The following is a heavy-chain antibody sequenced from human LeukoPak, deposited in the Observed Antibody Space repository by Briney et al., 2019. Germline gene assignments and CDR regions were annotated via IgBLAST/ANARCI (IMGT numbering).Heavy chain of an antibody. Sequence: GGSLRLSCAASGFTFSNYAMTWVRQAPGKGLEWVSAISSSGGSTYYADSVKGRFTISRDNSMNTLYLQVDRLRAEDTAVYYCAKDQGYSSSSYLDYWGQGTLVTVSS. J-gene: IGHJ4*02. V-gene: IGHV3-23*01. D-gene: IGHD6-6*01. CDR1: GFTFSNYA. CDR3: AKDQGYSSSSYLDY. CDR2: ISSSGGST.